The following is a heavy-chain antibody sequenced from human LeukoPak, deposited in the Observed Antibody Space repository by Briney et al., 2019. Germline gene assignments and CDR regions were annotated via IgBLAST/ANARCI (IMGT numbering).Heavy chain of an antibody. V-gene: IGHV3-15*01. CDR3: TSFNFRGGD. CDR2: IKSETDGGTT. Sequence: GSLRLSCAVSGFTFSNAWMSWVRQAPGKGLEWVGRIKSETDGGTTDYAAPVKGRFIISRDDSKNTLYLQMNSLKIEDTAVYYCTSFNFRGGDWGQGALVTVSS. CDR1: GFTFSNAW. D-gene: IGHD2/OR15-2a*01. J-gene: IGHJ4*02.